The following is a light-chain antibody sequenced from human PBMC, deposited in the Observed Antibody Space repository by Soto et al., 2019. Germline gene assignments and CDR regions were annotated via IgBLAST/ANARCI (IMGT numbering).Light chain of an antibody. CDR3: SSYSSSTTLYV. CDR1: SSDVGGYNY. J-gene: IGLJ1*01. V-gene: IGLV2-14*03. Sequence: QSVLTQPASVSGSPGQSITISCTGTSSDVGGYNYVSWYQHHPGKAPKLMIYDVSNRPSGVSNRFSGSKSGNTASLTISGLQAEDEADYYCSSYSSSTTLYVFATGTQLTVL. CDR2: DVS.